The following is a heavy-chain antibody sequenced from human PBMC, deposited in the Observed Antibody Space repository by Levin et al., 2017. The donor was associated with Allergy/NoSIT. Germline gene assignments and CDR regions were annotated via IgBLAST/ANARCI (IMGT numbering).Heavy chain of an antibody. CDR2: IYTSGST. Sequence: SETLSLTCTVSGGSISSGSYYWSWIRQPAGKGLEWIGRIYTSGSTNYNPSLKSRVTISVDTSKNQFSLKLSSVTAADTAVYYCARDWGGTMTTVTWSSFDYWGQGTLVTVSS. CDR3: ARDWGGTMTTVTWSSFDY. J-gene: IGHJ4*02. D-gene: IGHD4-17*01. V-gene: IGHV4-61*02. CDR1: GGSISSGSYY.